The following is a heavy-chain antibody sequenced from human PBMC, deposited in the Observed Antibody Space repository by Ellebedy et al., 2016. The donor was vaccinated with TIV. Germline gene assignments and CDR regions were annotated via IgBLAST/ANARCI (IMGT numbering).Heavy chain of an antibody. CDR2: TYYLSRLSH. CDR3: ARDGPSYYFDP. CDR1: GDSVSCTSAA. V-gene: IGHV6-1*01. D-gene: IGHD7-27*01. Sequence: MPSETLSLTCVIYGDSVSCTSAAWNWLRQSPSRGLEWLGRTYYLSRLSHDYAVSVKGRITVNPDTSKNQFSLQLNSMTPEDTAVYYCARDGPSYYFDPWGQGILVTVSS. J-gene: IGHJ4*02.